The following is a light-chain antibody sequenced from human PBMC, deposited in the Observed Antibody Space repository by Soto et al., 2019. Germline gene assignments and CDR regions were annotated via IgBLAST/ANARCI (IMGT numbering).Light chain of an antibody. CDR2: AAS. V-gene: IGKV1-39*01. CDR1: QSISSY. CDR3: QHLNTYPLT. J-gene: IGKJ5*01. Sequence: DIQMTQSPSSLSASVGDRVTITCRASQSISSYLNWYQQKPGKAPKLLIYAASTLQSGVPSRFSGSGSGTDFTLTISSLQPEDFATYYCQHLNTYPLTFGPGTRLE.